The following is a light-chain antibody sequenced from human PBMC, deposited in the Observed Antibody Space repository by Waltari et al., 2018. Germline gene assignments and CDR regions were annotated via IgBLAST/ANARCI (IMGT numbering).Light chain of an antibody. CDR2: GPG. V-gene: IGLV3-19*01. J-gene: IGLJ2*01. CDR3: HSRETFSTRL. CDR1: TLRRYY. Sequence: SSDLTQDPSVSVALGQTVRITCQGDTLRRYYASWYQQRPGQAPVLFLYGPGNRPSGIPDRFSGSTSGNTASLTITGAQAEDEADYYCHSRETFSTRLFGGGTRLTV.